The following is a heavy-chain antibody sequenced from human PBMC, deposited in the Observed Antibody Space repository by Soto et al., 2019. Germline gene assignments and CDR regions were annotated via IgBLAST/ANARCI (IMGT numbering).Heavy chain of an antibody. D-gene: IGHD6-19*01. V-gene: IGHV1-3*01. CDR3: ARDRSQWLVPEAFDY. Sequence: ASVKVSCKASGYTFASYAMHWVRQAPGQRLERMGWINAGNGNTKYSQKFQGRVTITRDTSASTAYMELSSLRSEDTAVYYCARDRSQWLVPEAFDYWGQGTLVTVSS. CDR1: GYTFASYA. J-gene: IGHJ4*02. CDR2: INAGNGNT.